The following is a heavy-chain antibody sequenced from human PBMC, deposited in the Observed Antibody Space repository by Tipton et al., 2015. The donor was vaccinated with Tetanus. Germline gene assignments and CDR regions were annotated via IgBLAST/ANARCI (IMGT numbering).Heavy chain of an antibody. CDR2: IWYDGITK. V-gene: IGHV3-33*06. CDR3: AKGGNSGSDSYYFAMDV. D-gene: IGHD5-12*01. J-gene: IGHJ6*02. Sequence: SGFSFNDYAMHWVRQAPGKGLEWVAVIWYDGITKYYADSVKGRFTISRDTSKNTLYLQMNSLRGEDTAVYYCAKGGNSGSDSYYFAMDVWGQGTTVTVSS. CDR1: GFSFNDYA.